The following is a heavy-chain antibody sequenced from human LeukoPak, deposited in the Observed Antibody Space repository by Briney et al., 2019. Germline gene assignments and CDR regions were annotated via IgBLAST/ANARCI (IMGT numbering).Heavy chain of an antibody. D-gene: IGHD3-22*01. CDR3: AKDGLYYDGSEHVYYFDS. CDR1: GFTFSGSA. V-gene: IGHV3-23*01. CDR2: IIYSGGAT. Sequence: PGGSLRLSCAASGFTFSGSAMTWVRQGPGTGLEFVASIIYSGGATYYADSVKGRFTISIDNSKNTLYLQMNSLRAEDTALYYCAKDGLYYDGSEHVYYFDSWGQGTLVTVSS. J-gene: IGHJ4*02.